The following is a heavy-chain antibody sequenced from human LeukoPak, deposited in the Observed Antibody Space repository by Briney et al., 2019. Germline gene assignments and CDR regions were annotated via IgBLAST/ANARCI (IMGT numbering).Heavy chain of an antibody. V-gene: IGHV3-30*04. CDR1: GFTFSSYA. D-gene: IGHD5-24*01. CDR3: ARDHSMANTAWWFDP. J-gene: IGHJ5*02. CDR2: ISYDGSNK. Sequence: GGSLRLSCAASGFTFSSYAMHWVRQAPGKGLEWVAVISYDGSNKYYADSVKGRFTISRDNSKNTLYLQMNSLRAEDTAVYYCARDHSMANTAWWFDPWGQGTLVTVSS.